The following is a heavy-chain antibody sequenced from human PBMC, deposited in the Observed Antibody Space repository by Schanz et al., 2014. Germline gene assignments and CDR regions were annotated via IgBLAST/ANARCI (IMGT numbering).Heavy chain of an antibody. CDR2: IYTSGST. CDR3: ARDRGYDFSFDP. V-gene: IGHV4-4*07. CDR1: GGSISSFY. D-gene: IGHD3-3*01. J-gene: IGHJ5*02. Sequence: QVQLQESGPGLVKSSETLSLTCTVSGGSISSFYWGWIRQPAGKGLEGIGRIYTSGSTNYNPSRKSRATMSLDTSKNQFSLKLSSVTAADTAVYYCARDRGYDFSFDPWGQGTLVTVSS.